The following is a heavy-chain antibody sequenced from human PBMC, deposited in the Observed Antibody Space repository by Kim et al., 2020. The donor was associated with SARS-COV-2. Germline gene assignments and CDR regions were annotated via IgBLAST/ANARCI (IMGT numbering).Heavy chain of an antibody. J-gene: IGHJ5*02. CDR3: AKGGDTGNWFDP. CDR2: IKSDGSTT. CDR1: GFTFSNYW. V-gene: IGHV3-74*01. Sequence: GGSLRLSCAASGFTFSNYWMFWVRQAPGKGLVWVSRIKSDGSTTAYADSVKGRFTISRDNAKNTLYLQMNSLRAEDTALYYCAKGGDTGNWFDPWGQGTLVTVSS. D-gene: IGHD4-17*01.